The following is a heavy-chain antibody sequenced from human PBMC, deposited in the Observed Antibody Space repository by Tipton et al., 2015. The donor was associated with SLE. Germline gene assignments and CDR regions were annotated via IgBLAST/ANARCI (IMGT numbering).Heavy chain of an antibody. CDR1: DGSISSYY. V-gene: IGHV4-4*08. D-gene: IGHD6-13*01. CDR2: IYTSGST. Sequence: TLSLTCTVSDGSISSYYWSWIRQPPGKGLEWIGYIYTSGSTNYNPSLKSRVTISVDTSKNQFSLKLSPVTAADTAVYYCARDRRLIAAPSFWWYFDLWGRGTLVTVSS. J-gene: IGHJ2*01. CDR3: ARDRRLIAAPSFWWYFDL.